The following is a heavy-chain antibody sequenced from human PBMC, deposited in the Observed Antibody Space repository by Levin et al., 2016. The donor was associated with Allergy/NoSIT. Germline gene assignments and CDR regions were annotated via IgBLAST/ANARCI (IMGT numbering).Heavy chain of an antibody. J-gene: IGHJ4*02. CDR2: IRYDGSDK. Sequence: GGSLRLSCAASGFTFSSYSLHWVRQAPGKGLEWVALIRYDGSDKYYVDSVKGRFTVSRDNSKNMFYLQMDSLRAEDTAVYFCTRDAGVAFFDYWGQGTLVTVSS. V-gene: IGHV3-33*01. D-gene: IGHD5-12*01. CDR1: GFTFSSYS. CDR3: TRDAGVAFFDY.